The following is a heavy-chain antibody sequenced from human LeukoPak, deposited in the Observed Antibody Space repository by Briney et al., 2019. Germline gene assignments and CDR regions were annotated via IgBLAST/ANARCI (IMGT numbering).Heavy chain of an antibody. CDR3: ARDSGVGSFGAFDI. Sequence: GGSLRLSCAASGFTFSSYSMNWVRQAPGKGLEWVSYISSSSSTIYYADSVKGRFTISRDNAKNSLYLQMNSLRAEDTAVYYCARDSGVGSFGAFDIWGQGTMVTVSS. CDR1: GFTFSSYS. D-gene: IGHD1-26*01. J-gene: IGHJ3*02. CDR2: ISSSSSTI. V-gene: IGHV3-48*01.